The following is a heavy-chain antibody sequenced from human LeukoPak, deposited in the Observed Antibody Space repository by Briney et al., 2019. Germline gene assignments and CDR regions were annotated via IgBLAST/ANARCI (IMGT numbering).Heavy chain of an antibody. V-gene: IGHV4-34*01. D-gene: IGHD6-13*01. CDR1: GGSFSGYY. CDR3: AREWMSSWTNWFDP. J-gene: IGHJ5*02. Sequence: SETLSLTCAVYGGSFSGYYWSWIRQPPGKGLEWIGEINHSGSTNYNPSLKSRVTISVDTSKNQFSLKLSSVTAADTAVYYCAREWMSSWTNWFDPWGQGTLVTVSS. CDR2: INHSGST.